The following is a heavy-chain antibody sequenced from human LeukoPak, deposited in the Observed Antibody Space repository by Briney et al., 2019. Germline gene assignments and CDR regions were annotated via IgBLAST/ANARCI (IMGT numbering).Heavy chain of an antibody. CDR3: ARFSPGDYYDILTGYYNAYFDY. CDR2: IKRDGSEK. D-gene: IGHD3-9*01. CDR1: GFTFSNYW. V-gene: IGHV3-7*01. J-gene: IGHJ4*02. Sequence: GGSLRLSCAASGFTFSNYWMSWVRQAPGKGLEWVANIKRDGSEKYYVDSVKGRFIISRDNAKKLLYLQMNSLRAEDTAVYYCARFSPGDYYDILTGYYNAYFDYWGQGTLVTVSS.